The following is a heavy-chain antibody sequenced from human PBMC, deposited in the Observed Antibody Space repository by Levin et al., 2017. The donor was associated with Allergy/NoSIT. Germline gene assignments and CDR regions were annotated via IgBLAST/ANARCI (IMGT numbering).Heavy chain of an antibody. J-gene: IGHJ5*02. CDR1: GGSISSYY. Sequence: ASQTLSLTCTVSGGSISSYYWSWIRQPPGKGLEWIGYIYYSGSTNYNPSLKSRVTISVDTSKNQFSLKLSSVTAADTAVYYCARTTYYYDSSGYPNVNWFDPWGQGTLVTVSS. D-gene: IGHD3-22*01. CDR2: IYYSGST. CDR3: ARTTYYYDSSGYPNVNWFDP. V-gene: IGHV4-59*01.